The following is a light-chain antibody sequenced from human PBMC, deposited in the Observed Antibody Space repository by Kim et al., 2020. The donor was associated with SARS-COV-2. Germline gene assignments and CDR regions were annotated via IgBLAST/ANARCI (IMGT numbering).Light chain of an antibody. J-gene: IGKJ2*01. CDR3: QQYGSSYT. CDR1: QSLSSSY. Sequence: EIVLTQSPGTLSLSPGERATLSCRASQSLSSSYLAWYQQKPGQAPRLLIYGASSRATGIPDRFSGSGSGTDFTLTISRLEPEDFAVYYCQQYGSSYTFGQGTKLE. V-gene: IGKV3-20*01. CDR2: GAS.